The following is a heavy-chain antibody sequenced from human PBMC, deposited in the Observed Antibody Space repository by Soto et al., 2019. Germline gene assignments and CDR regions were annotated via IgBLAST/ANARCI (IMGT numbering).Heavy chain of an antibody. Sequence: SETLSLTCAVSGYSISSGYYWGWIRQPPGKGLEWIGSIYHSGSTYYNPSLKSRVTISVGTSKNQFSLKLSSVTAADTAVYYCARTTAMVFEGLGDFDYWGQGTLVTV. J-gene: IGHJ4*02. D-gene: IGHD5-18*01. CDR3: ARTTAMVFEGLGDFDY. V-gene: IGHV4-38-2*01. CDR1: GYSISSGYY. CDR2: IYHSGST.